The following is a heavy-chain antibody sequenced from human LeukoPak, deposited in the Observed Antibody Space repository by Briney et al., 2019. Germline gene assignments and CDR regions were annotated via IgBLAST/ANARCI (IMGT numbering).Heavy chain of an antibody. CDR1: GGSISSYS. CDR2: ISPSGST. J-gene: IGHJ3*02. D-gene: IGHD3-22*01. CDR3: ARLHRHYYDSTGYYLLDGFDI. Sequence: SETLSLTCTVSGGSISSYSWSWIRQPPGKGLEWIGYISPSGSTNYNPSLKSRVTMSIDTSRNQFSLNLSSATAADTAMFYCARLHRHYYDSTGYYLLDGFDIWGQGTMVTISS. V-gene: IGHV4-4*09.